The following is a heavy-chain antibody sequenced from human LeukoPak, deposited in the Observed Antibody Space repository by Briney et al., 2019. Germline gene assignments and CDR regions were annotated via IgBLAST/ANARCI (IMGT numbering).Heavy chain of an antibody. D-gene: IGHD2-2*01. Sequence: SETLSLTCTVSGGSISSYYWSWIRQPPGKGLEWIGYIYYSGSTNYNPSLKSRVTISVDTSENQFSLKLSSVTAADTAVYYCAREHCSSTSCYRGQFDYWGQGTLVTVSS. CDR2: IYYSGST. CDR3: AREHCSSTSCYRGQFDY. CDR1: GGSISSYY. J-gene: IGHJ4*02. V-gene: IGHV4-59*01.